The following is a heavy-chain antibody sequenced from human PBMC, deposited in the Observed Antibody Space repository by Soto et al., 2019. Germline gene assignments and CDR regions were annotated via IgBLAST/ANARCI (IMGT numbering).Heavy chain of an antibody. J-gene: IGHJ6*03. D-gene: IGHD6-13*01. CDR2: ISAYNGNT. CDR1: GDTFTSYG. CDR3: ARASRRYSSSRNYYYYYMDV. V-gene: IGHV1-18*01. Sequence: ASVKVSCKASGDTFTSYGISWVRQAPGQGLEWMGWISAYNGNTNYAQKLQGRVTMTTDTSTSTAYMELRSLRSEDTAVYYCARASRRYSSSRNYYYYYMDVWGKGTTVTVSS.